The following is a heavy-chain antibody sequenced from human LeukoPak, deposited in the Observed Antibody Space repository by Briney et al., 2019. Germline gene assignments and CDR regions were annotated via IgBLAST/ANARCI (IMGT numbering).Heavy chain of an antibody. CDR1: GGSFSGYY. CDR3: ATLTTVEDYFDY. J-gene: IGHJ4*02. CDR2: INHSGST. V-gene: IGHV4-34*01. Sequence: SETLSLTCAVYGGSFSGYYWSWIRQPPGKGLEWIGEINHSGSTNYNPSLKSRVTISVDTSKNQFSLKLSSVTAADTAVYYCATLTTVEDYFDYWGQGTLVTVSS. D-gene: IGHD4-23*01.